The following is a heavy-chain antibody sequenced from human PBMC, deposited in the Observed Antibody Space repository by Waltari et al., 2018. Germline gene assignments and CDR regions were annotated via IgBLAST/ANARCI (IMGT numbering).Heavy chain of an antibody. D-gene: IGHD5-12*01. CDR2: INCKTGDR. CDR1: GYTFTAHY. Sequence: QVQLVQSGAEVKKPAASVKVSCKTSGYTFTAHYMHWVRQAPGQGLEGMGWINCKTGDRDYSQKFRGRVTMTRETSLTTVDMEMNGLTSDDTAVYYCAREDIVATKVFDDWGHGTLVTVSS. CDR3: AREDIVATKVFDD. V-gene: IGHV1-2*02. J-gene: IGHJ4*01.